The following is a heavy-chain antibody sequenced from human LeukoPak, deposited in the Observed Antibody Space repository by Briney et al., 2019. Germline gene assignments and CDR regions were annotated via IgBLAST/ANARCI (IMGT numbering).Heavy chain of an antibody. CDR3: ARVGSGWYLLY. Sequence: ASVKFSCKACGYTFTAQYLHWVRQAPGQGLEWMGWINPNSRATTYAQTFQGRVTMTRDTSISTVYMDLSSLTSDDTAVYYCARVGSGWYLLYWGQGTLVTVSS. CDR1: GYTFTAQY. V-gene: IGHV1-2*02. J-gene: IGHJ4*02. D-gene: IGHD6-19*01. CDR2: INPNSRAT.